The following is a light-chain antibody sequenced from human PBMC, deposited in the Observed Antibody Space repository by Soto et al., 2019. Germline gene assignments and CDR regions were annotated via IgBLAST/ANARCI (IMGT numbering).Light chain of an antibody. J-gene: IGKJ1*01. CDR3: QQYNTYSWT. V-gene: IGKV1-5*03. Sequence: DIQMTQFPSTLSASVGDRVTITCRASQSISNRLAWFQQKSGEAPNLLIHKASSLESGVPSRFSGSGSGTEFTLTISSLQLDDFATYYCQQYNTYSWTFGQGTKVDIK. CDR2: KAS. CDR1: QSISNR.